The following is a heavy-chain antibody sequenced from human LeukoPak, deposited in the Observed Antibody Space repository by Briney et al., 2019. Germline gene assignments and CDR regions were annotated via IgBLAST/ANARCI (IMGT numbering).Heavy chain of an antibody. Sequence: PGGSLRLSCAASGFTFSSYWMSWVRQAPGKGLEWVANIKQDGSEKHYVDSVKGRFTISRDNAKNSLYLQMNSLRAEDTAVYYCARAPEVEYYYYYGMDVWGKGTTVTVSS. CDR1: GFTFSSYW. CDR2: IKQDGSEK. D-gene: IGHD1-1*01. J-gene: IGHJ6*04. V-gene: IGHV3-7*03. CDR3: ARAPEVEYYYYYGMDV.